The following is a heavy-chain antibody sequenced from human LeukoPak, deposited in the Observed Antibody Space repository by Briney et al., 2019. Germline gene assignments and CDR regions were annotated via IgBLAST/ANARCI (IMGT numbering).Heavy chain of an antibody. V-gene: IGHV3-7*01. CDR3: ARVDSHSSGYYDY. D-gene: IGHD3-22*01. CDR1: GFTFSSYW. Sequence: PGGPLRLSCAASGFTFSSYWMSWVRQAPGKGLEWVANIKQDGSAIKYVDSVKGRFTISRDNAKNSLYLQMNSLRAEDTAVYYCARVDSHSSGYYDYWGQGTLVTVSS. CDR2: IKQDGSAI. J-gene: IGHJ4*02.